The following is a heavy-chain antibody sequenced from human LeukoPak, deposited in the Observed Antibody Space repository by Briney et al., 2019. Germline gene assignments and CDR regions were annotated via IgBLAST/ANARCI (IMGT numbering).Heavy chain of an antibody. J-gene: IGHJ4*02. D-gene: IGHD2-8*02. Sequence: PGGSLRLSCATSGFTFSSHAMSWIRQAPGKGVEWVSLISGSGGETSYADSVKGRFTISRDNSDNTLYLQMNNLRADDTAVYYCAKGDGNYWCPDYWGQGAVVTVSS. V-gene: IGHV3-23*01. CDR2: ISGSGGET. CDR3: AKGDGNYWCPDY. CDR1: GFTFSSHA.